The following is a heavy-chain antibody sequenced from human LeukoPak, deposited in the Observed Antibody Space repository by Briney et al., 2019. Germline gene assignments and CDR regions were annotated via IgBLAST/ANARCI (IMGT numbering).Heavy chain of an antibody. D-gene: IGHD2-2*02. CDR2: ISAYNGKT. Sequence: GASVKVSCKASGGTFSSYAISWVRQAPGQGLEWMGWISAYNGKTDYAPILQGRVTMATDTSTSTTYMELRSLRSDDTAFYYCARGLYFHDSRGLDYWGQGTLVTVSS. V-gene: IGHV1-18*01. J-gene: IGHJ4*02. CDR1: GGTFSSYA. CDR3: ARGLYFHDSRGLDY.